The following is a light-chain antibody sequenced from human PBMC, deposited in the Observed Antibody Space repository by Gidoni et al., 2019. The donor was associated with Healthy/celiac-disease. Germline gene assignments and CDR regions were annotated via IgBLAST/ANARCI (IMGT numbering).Light chain of an antibody. V-gene: IGKV1-33*01. J-gene: IGKJ2*01. Sequence: DIHMTQSPSSLSASVADRVTITCQASQDISNYLNWYQQKPGKAPKLLIYDASNMETGVPARFSGSGSGTDFTFTISSLQPEDIATYYCQQYDNPPYTFGQGTKLEIK. CDR2: DAS. CDR3: QQYDNPPYT. CDR1: QDISNY.